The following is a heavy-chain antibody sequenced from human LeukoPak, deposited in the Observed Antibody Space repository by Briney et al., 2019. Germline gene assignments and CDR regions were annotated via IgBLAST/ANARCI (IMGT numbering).Heavy chain of an antibody. D-gene: IGHD6-19*01. J-gene: IGHJ3*02. CDR2: IYYSGST. Sequence: PSETLSLTCTVSGGAITGYYWSWIRQPPGKGLEWIGYIYYSGSTNYNPSLKSRVSISVDTSKNQFSLKLTSVTAADTAVYYCARDQGIAVADIWGQGTMVTVSS. V-gene: IGHV4-59*01. CDR3: ARDQGIAVADI. CDR1: GGAITGYY.